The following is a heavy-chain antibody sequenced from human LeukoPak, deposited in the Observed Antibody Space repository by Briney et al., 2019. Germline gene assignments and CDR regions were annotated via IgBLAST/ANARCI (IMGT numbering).Heavy chain of an antibody. CDR2: ISSNGGST. Sequence: GGSLRLSCAASGFTFSSYAMHWVRQAPGKGLEYVSAISSNGGSTYYANSVKGRFTISRDNAKNTLYLQMNSLRADDTAVYYCAGLRPNGNRYFDYWGQGTLVTVSS. J-gene: IGHJ4*02. CDR3: AGLRPNGNRYFDY. V-gene: IGHV3-64*01. CDR1: GFTFSSYA. D-gene: IGHD1-1*01.